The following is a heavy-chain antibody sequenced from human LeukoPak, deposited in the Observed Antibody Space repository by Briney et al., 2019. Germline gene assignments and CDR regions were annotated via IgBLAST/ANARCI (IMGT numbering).Heavy chain of an antibody. D-gene: IGHD6-13*01. CDR1: GYSISSGYY. CDR3: ARAIMSSSWHFDY. V-gene: IGHV4-61*01. CDR2: IYYSGST. Sequence: PSETLSLTCTVSGYSISSGYYWSWIRQPPGKGLEWIEYIYYSGSTNYNPSLKSRVTISVDTSRNQFSLKLSSVTAADTAVYYCARAIMSSSWHFDYWGQGTLVTVSS. J-gene: IGHJ4*02.